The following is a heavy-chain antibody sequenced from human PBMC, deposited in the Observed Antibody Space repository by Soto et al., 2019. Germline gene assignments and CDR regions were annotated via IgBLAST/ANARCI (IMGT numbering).Heavy chain of an antibody. V-gene: IGHV3-23*01. CDR2: ISGSGGST. Sequence: GGSLRLSCAASGFTFSSYAMSWFRQAPGKGLEWVSAISGSGGSTYYADSVKGRFTISRDNSKNTLYLQMNSLRAEDTAVYYCAKDNKIDPYFDYWGQGTLVTVSS. J-gene: IGHJ4*02. CDR3: AKDNKIDPYFDY. CDR1: GFTFSSYA.